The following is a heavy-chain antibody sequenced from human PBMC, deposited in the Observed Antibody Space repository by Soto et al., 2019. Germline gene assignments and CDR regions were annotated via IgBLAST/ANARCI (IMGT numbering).Heavy chain of an antibody. D-gene: IGHD4-17*01. J-gene: IGHJ5*02. CDR1: GGSISSSSYY. CDR3: ARRAQGYGDPGDWFDP. Sequence: QLQLQESGPGLVKPSETLSLTCTVSGGSISSSSYYWGWIRQPPGKGLEWIGSIYYSGSTYYNPSLKSRVTISADTSKNQFSLKLSSVTAADTAVYYCARRAQGYGDPGDWFDPWGQGTLVTVSS. V-gene: IGHV4-39*01. CDR2: IYYSGST.